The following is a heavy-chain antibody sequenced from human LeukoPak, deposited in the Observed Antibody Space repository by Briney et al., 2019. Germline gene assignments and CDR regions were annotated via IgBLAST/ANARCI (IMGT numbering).Heavy chain of an antibody. CDR2: IYYIGST. Sequence: PSGTLSLTCTVSGDSITSYYWSWIRQPPGKPLEWIAYIYYIGSTDYNPSLKSRVTISVDTSKNQFSLKLGSVTAADAAVYYCARHGTQGAFDIWGQGTMVTVSS. CDR1: GDSITSYY. J-gene: IGHJ3*02. V-gene: IGHV4-59*08. CDR3: ARHGTQGAFDI.